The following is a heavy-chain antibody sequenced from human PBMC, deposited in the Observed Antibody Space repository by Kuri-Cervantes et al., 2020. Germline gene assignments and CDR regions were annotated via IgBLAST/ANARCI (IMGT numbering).Heavy chain of an antibody. CDR3: ATMNGYSSSWKAFDI. J-gene: IGHJ3*02. V-gene: IGHV1-3*01. Sequence: ASVKVSCKASGYTFTSYAMHWVRQAPGQRLEWMGWINAGNGNTKYSQKFQGRVTMTEDTSTDTAYMELSSLRSEDAAVYYCATMNGYSSSWKAFDIWGQGTMVTVSS. CDR2: INAGNGNT. CDR1: GYTFTSYA. D-gene: IGHD6-13*01.